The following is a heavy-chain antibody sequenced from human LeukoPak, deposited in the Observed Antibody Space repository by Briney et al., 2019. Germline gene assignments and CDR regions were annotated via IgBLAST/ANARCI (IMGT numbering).Heavy chain of an antibody. CDR1: GFTFSNYN. J-gene: IGHJ4*02. Sequence: GGSLRLSCAASGFTFSNYNMNWVRQAPGKGLEWVSFISSSSSSIYYADSVKGRVTISRDNAKNSLYLQMNSLRAEDTAVYYCARDPDIVATINDYWGQGTLVTVSS. CDR3: ARDPDIVATINDY. D-gene: IGHD5-12*01. CDR2: ISSSSSSI. V-gene: IGHV3-21*01.